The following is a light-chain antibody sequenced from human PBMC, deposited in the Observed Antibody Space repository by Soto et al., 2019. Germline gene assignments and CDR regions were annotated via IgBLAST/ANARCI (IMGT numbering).Light chain of an antibody. Sequence: EIVLTQSPATLSLSPGERATLSCRASQRVSSYLAWYQQKPGQAPRLLIYDASNRATGIPARFSGSGSGTDFTLTISSLEPEEFAVYYCQQRSNWPITFGQGTRLEIK. CDR2: DAS. CDR1: QRVSSY. V-gene: IGKV3-11*01. J-gene: IGKJ5*01. CDR3: QQRSNWPIT.